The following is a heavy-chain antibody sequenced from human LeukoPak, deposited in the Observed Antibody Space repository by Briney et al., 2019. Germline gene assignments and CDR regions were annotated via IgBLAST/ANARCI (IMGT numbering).Heavy chain of an antibody. J-gene: IGHJ5*02. D-gene: IGHD3-16*01. CDR1: GYTFSIYG. CDR2: ISVKNGNT. V-gene: IGHV1-18*01. CDR3: ARDLHHSDYVWGSSRISLRNWFDP. Sequence: ASVTVTFKSSGYTFSIYGIIWVRQAPGQGLEWMGLISVKNGNTNVGRKLKGRVTMTIDTSTSTAYFELRSLRSHETAVYYCARDLHHSDYVWGSSRISLRNWFDPWGQGTLVTVSS.